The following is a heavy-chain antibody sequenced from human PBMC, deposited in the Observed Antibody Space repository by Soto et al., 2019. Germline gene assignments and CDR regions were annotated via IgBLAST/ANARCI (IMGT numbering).Heavy chain of an antibody. Sequence: GASVKVSCKACGGTFSSYTISWVRQAPGQGLEWMGRIIPILGIANYAQKFQGRVTITADKSTSTAYMELSSLRSEDTAVYYCARVPVYYYYMDVWGKGTTVTVSS. J-gene: IGHJ6*03. CDR1: GGTFSSYT. CDR2: IIPILGIA. V-gene: IGHV1-69*02. D-gene: IGHD2-2*01. CDR3: ARVPVYYYYMDV.